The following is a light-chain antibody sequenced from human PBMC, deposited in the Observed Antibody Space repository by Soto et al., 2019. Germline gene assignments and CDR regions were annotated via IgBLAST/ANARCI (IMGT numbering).Light chain of an antibody. CDR2: EVT. CDR1: SSDVGGYKF. Sequence: QSALTQPASVSGSPGKSITISCTGTSSDVGGYKFVSWFQQHPGKAPKLMIYEVTGRPSGVSNRFSGSKSGNTASLTISGLQADDEADYYCCSYTSSNTLVFGRGTKVTVL. J-gene: IGLJ1*01. V-gene: IGLV2-14*01. CDR3: CSYTSSNTLV.